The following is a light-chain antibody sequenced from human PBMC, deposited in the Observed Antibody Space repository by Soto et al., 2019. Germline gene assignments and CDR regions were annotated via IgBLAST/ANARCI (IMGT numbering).Light chain of an antibody. CDR3: QQYDKYST. J-gene: IGKJ1*01. V-gene: IGKV1-5*01. CDR2: DAS. Sequence: IPMTQSPSTLSASVGDTVTITCRASQTISVSLAWYRQKPGKAPNLLIYDASTLHEGVPSRFSGSGSGTEFTLTVTRLQPDDFATYFCQQYDKYSTFGHGTKVDVK. CDR1: QTISVS.